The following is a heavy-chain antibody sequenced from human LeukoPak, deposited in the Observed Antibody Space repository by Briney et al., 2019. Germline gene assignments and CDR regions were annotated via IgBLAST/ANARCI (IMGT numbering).Heavy chain of an antibody. CDR2: ISSDSTTI. CDR3: ARDEDAF. Sequence: GKSLRLSCAASGFTFSSFVTHWVRQAPGKGLEWVSYISSDSTTIFYADSVKGRFTISRDNVKNSLFLQLNSLRDEDTAVYYCARDEDAFGGQGTLVTVSS. V-gene: IGHV3-48*02. J-gene: IGHJ4*02. CDR1: GFTFSSFV.